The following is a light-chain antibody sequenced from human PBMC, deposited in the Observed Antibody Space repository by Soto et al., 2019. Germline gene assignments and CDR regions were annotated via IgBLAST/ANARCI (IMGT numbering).Light chain of an antibody. CDR1: SSNIGNNA. J-gene: IGLJ3*02. V-gene: IGLV1-36*01. Sequence: QPVLTQPPSLSAAPRQRVTISCSGSSSNIGNNAVNWYQQLPGKPPKLLIHYDDRVPSGVSDRFSGSKSGTSASLAISGLQSDDEADYYCAVWDDSLNGPVFGGGTKVTVL. CDR2: YDD. CDR3: AVWDDSLNGPV.